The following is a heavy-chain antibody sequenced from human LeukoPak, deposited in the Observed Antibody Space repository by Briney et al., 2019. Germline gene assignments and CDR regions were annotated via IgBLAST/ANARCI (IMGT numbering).Heavy chain of an antibody. V-gene: IGHV3-11*04. D-gene: IGHD5-18*01. CDR2: ISNSGSTI. J-gene: IGHJ4*02. CDR1: GFTVSSNY. Sequence: GGSLRLSCAASGFTVSSNYMTWIRQAPGKGLEWVSYISNSGSTIYYADSVKGRFTISRDNAKSSLYLQMNSLRAEDTAVYYCARDSMGIQLWWGIFDYWGQGTLVTVSS. CDR3: ARDSMGIQLWWGIFDY.